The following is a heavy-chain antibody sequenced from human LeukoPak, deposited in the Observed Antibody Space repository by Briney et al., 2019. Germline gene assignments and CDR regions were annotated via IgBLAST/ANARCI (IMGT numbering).Heavy chain of an antibody. CDR1: GFTLSIYG. CDR3: ARDGFISNTWYGFLGF. D-gene: IGHD6-13*01. J-gene: IGHJ4*01. CDR2: IWYDGGNK. V-gene: IGHV3-33*01. Sequence: GGSLRLSCAASGFTLSIYGMHWLRQAPGKGLEWVAVIWYDGGNKRYADFVKGRFTISRDNSKNTLYLQMNSLRADDTAVYYCARDGFISNTWYGFLGFWGQGTLVTVSS.